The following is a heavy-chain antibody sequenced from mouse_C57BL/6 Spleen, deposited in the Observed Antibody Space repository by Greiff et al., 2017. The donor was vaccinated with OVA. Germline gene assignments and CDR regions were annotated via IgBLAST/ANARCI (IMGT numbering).Heavy chain of an antibody. CDR3: AISLITTVVANYAMDY. CDR2: IDPEDGET. V-gene: IGHV14-2*01. Sequence: DVKLQESGAELVKPGASVKLSCTASGFNIKDYYMHWVKQRTEQGLEWIGRIDPEDGETKYAPKFQGKATITADTSSNTAYLQRSSLTAEDTAVYYCAISLITTVVANYAMDYWGQGTSVTVSS. CDR1: GFNIKDYY. D-gene: IGHD1-1*01. J-gene: IGHJ4*01.